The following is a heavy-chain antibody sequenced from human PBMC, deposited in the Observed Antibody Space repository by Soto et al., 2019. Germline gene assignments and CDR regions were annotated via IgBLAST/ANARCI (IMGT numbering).Heavy chain of an antibody. D-gene: IGHD6-13*01. J-gene: IGHJ4*01. V-gene: IGHV5-51*01. CDR1: GYSFTSFW. Sequence: PGESLKISCKSSGYSFTSFWIGWVRQMPGKGLEWMGIIYPGDSDTRYSPSFQGQVTISADNSIITAYLQWSSLKASDTAIYYCARLGGYSSSWFFIDLWGQGTLVTVSS. CDR3: ARLGGYSSSWFFIDL. CDR2: IYPGDSDT.